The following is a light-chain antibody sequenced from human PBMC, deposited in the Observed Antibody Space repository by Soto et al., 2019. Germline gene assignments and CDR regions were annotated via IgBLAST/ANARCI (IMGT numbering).Light chain of an antibody. CDR1: NIGSKS. CDR3: QVWDSSSDHPV. CDR2: DDR. V-gene: IGLV3-21*02. Sequence: SSELTQPPSVSVAPGQTARITCGGNNIGSKSVHWYQQKPGQAPVLVVYDDRDRPSGIPERFSGSNSGNTATLTISRVEAGDEADYSCQVWDSSSDHPVFGGGTKLTVL. J-gene: IGLJ2*01.